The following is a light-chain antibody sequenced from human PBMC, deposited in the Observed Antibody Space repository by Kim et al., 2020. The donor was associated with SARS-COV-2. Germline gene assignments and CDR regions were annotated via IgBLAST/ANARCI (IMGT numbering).Light chain of an antibody. Sequence: PGTSVTNPLSESSSNTGSNTVYWYPPLPGTAPKLLLYMNHQRPSGVPDRFSGSKSCTSASLTISGLRSEDEADYYCAAWDDSPCVVFGGGTQLTVL. CDR2: MNH. J-gene: IGLJ2*01. CDR1: SSNTGSNT. V-gene: IGLV1-47*01. CDR3: AAWDDSPCVV.